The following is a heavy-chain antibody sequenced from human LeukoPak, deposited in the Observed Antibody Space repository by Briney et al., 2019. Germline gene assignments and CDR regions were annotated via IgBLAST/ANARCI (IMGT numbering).Heavy chain of an antibody. Sequence: SVKVSCKASGGTFSSYAISWVRQAPGQGLESMGGIIPIFGTANYAQKFQGRVTITADESTSTAYMELSSLRSEDTAVYYCAREPDDYGDYTLGYWGQGTLVTVSS. CDR3: AREPDDYGDYTLGY. CDR2: IIPIFGTA. CDR1: GGTFSSYA. V-gene: IGHV1-69*13. D-gene: IGHD4-17*01. J-gene: IGHJ4*02.